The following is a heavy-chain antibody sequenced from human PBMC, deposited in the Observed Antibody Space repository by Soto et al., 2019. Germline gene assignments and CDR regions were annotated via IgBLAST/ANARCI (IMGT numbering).Heavy chain of an antibody. D-gene: IGHD3-3*01. CDR1: GFILSNAW. V-gene: IGHV3-15*01. CDR3: ATGAFLDI. CDR2: IKSKTDGGTT. Sequence: GGSLRLSCEGCGFILSNAWMNWVRQSPGKGLEWVGXIKSKTDGGTTEYSAPXXGRFTISXXDSKKMVYMQMNRLKTEDTAIYFCATGAFLDIWGQGVLVTVSS. J-gene: IGHJ4*02.